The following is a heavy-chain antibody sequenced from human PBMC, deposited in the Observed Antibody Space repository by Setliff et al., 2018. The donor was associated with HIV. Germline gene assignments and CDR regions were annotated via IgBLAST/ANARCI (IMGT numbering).Heavy chain of an antibody. Sequence: AGGSLRLSCTASGFTFGDYAMTWVRQAPGKGLEWVGFIRSKAYGGTTEYAASVKGRFTISRDDSKSIAYLQMNSLKTEDRAVYYCTRGRRRQLDNSHYYYYGMDVWGQGTTVTVSS. CDR1: GFTFGDYA. V-gene: IGHV3-49*04. CDR2: IRSKAYGGTT. J-gene: IGHJ6*02. D-gene: IGHD1-1*01. CDR3: TRGRRRQLDNSHYYYYGMDV.